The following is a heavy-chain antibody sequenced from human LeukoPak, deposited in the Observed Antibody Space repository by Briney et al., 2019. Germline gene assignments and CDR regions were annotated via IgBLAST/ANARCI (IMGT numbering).Heavy chain of an antibody. J-gene: IGHJ3*01. D-gene: IGHD5-24*01. CDR2: INPNSGGT. CDR1: GYTFTGYY. V-gene: IGHV1-2*02. CDR3: ARIRDGYNDAYDL. Sequence: ASVKVSCKASGYTFTGYYMHWVRQAPGQGLEWMGWINPNSGGTNYAQKFQGRVTMTRDTSISTASMELSSLRSEDTAIYYCARIRDGYNDAYDLWGQGTVVTVPS.